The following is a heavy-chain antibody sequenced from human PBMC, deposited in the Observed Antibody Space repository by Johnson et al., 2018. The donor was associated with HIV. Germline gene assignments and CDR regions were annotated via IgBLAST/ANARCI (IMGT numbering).Heavy chain of an antibody. D-gene: IGHD4/OR15-4a*01. Sequence: QVQLVESGGGVVQPGRSLRLSCAASGFTFSSYAMHWVRQAPGKGLEWVAVISYDGSNKYYADSVKGRFTISRDNSKHTLYLQMNSLRAEDTAVYYCARGGASDAFDIWGQGTMVTVSS. V-gene: IGHV3-30-3*01. J-gene: IGHJ3*02. CDR3: ARGGASDAFDI. CDR1: GFTFSSYA. CDR2: ISYDGSNK.